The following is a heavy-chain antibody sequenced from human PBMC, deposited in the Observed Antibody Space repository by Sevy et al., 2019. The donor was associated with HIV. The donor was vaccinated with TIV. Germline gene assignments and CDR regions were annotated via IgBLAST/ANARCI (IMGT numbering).Heavy chain of an antibody. CDR3: ARDAVGAVAGTFDY. J-gene: IGHJ4*02. Sequence: ASVMVSCKASGYTFTSYGISWVRQAPGQGLEWMGWISAYNGNTNYAQKLQGRVTMTTDTSTSTAYMELRSLRSDDTAVYYCARDAVGAVAGTFDYWGQGTLVTVSS. V-gene: IGHV1-18*01. CDR1: GYTFTSYG. D-gene: IGHD6-19*01. CDR2: ISAYNGNT.